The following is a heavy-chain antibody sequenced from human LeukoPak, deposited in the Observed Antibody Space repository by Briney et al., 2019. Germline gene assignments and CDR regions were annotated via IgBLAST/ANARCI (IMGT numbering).Heavy chain of an antibody. CDR2: ISAYNYNT. D-gene: IGHD3-22*01. Sequence: ASVKVSCKASGYTFTNYGINWVRQAPGQGLEWMGWISAYNYNTNYAQKLQGRVTMTTDTSTSTAYMELRSLRSDDTAVYYCARDPPHSSGPTSPCFEYWGQGTLITVSS. V-gene: IGHV1-18*01. CDR3: ARDPPHSSGPTSPCFEY. J-gene: IGHJ4*02. CDR1: GYTFTNYG.